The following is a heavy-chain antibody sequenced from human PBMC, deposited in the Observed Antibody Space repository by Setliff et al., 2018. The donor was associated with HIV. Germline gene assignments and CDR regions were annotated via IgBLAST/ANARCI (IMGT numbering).Heavy chain of an antibody. V-gene: IGHV3-30*02. J-gene: IGHJ6*03. CDR3: ARGSSGWGMDFYYYYMDV. Sequence: PGESLKISCAASGFTFSNFAINWVRQAPGKGLEWVAFIRYDGSNKYYADSVKGRFTISRDNSKNTLYLQINRLRSEDTAVYYCARGSSGWGMDFYYYYMDVWGKGTTVTVSS. CDR2: IRYDGSNK. CDR1: GFTFSNFA. D-gene: IGHD6-19*01.